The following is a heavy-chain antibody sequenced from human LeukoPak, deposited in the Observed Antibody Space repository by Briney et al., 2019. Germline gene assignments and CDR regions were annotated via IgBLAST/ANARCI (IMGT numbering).Heavy chain of an antibody. J-gene: IGHJ6*03. CDR3: ARDSLSRAPEQLRIYYYYMDV. V-gene: IGHV4-38-2*02. CDR1: GYSISSGYY. CDR2: IYHSGST. Sequence: PSETLSLTCTVSGYSISSGYYWGWIRQPPGKGLEWIGSIYHSGSTYYNPSLKSRVTISVDTSKNQFSLKLSSVTAADTAVYYCARDSLSRAPEQLRIYYYYMDVWGKGTTVTISS. D-gene: IGHD1-1*01.